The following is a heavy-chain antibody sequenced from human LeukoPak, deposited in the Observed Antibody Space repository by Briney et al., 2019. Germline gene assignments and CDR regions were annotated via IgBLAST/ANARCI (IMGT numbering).Heavy chain of an antibody. V-gene: IGHV4-4*07. D-gene: IGHD6-13*01. CDR2: IYTSGST. J-gene: IGHJ3*02. Sequence: SETLSLTCTVSGGSIRNYYWSWIRQPPGKGLEWIGRIYTSGSTNYNPSLKSRVTISVDTSKNQFSLKLSSVTAADTAVYYCARGSSSRNDAFDIWGQGTMVTDSS. CDR3: ARGSSSRNDAFDI. CDR1: GGSIRNYY.